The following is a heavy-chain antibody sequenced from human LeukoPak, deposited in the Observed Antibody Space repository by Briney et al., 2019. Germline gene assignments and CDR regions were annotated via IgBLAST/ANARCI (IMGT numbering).Heavy chain of an antibody. Sequence: ASVKVSCKASGYTFTSYGINWVRQATGQGLEWMGWMNPDNGNTGCAQKFQGRVTITTDESTSTAYMELSSLRSEDTAVYYCASLPPISRYYYMDVWGKGTTVTVSS. V-gene: IGHV1-8*01. CDR2: MNPDNGNT. CDR1: GYTFTSYG. J-gene: IGHJ6*03. CDR3: ASLPPISRYYYMDV.